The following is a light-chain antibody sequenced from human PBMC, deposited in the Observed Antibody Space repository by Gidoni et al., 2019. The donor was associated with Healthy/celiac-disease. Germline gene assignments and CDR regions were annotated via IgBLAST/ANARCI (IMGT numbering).Light chain of an antibody. Sequence: DIQMTQSPSSLSASVGDRVTITCRASQSIRRYLNWYQQKPGKAPKLLIYAASSLQSGVPSRFSGSGSGTDFTLTISSLQPEDFATYYCQQSYSTPITFGQGTRLEI. V-gene: IGKV1-39*01. CDR2: AAS. CDR1: QSIRRY. J-gene: IGKJ5*01. CDR3: QQSYSTPIT.